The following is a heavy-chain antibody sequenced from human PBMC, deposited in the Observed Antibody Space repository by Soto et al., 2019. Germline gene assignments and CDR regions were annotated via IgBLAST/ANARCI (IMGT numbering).Heavy chain of an antibody. V-gene: IGHV1-2*02. CDR3: ATSTVTTGAFDI. J-gene: IGHJ3*02. Sequence: ASVKVSCKASGYTFTGYYMHWVRQAPGQGLEWMGWINPNSGGTNYAQKFQGRVTMTRDTSISTAYMELSRLRSDDTAVYYCATSTVTTGAFDIWGQGTMVTVSS. D-gene: IGHD4-17*01. CDR1: GYTFTGYY. CDR2: INPNSGGT.